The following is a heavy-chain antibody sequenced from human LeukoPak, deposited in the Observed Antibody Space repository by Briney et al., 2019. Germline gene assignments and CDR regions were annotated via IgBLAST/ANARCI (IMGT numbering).Heavy chain of an antibody. D-gene: IGHD6-6*01. V-gene: IGHV3-21*01. Sequence: GGSLRLSCAASGLTFSSYSMNWVRQAPGKGLEWVSSISSSSSYIYYADSVKGRFTISRDNAKNSLYLQMNSLRAEDTAVYYCARQASSSSSFDYWGQGTLVTVSS. CDR1: GLTFSSYS. CDR3: ARQASSSSSFDY. CDR2: ISSSSSYI. J-gene: IGHJ4*02.